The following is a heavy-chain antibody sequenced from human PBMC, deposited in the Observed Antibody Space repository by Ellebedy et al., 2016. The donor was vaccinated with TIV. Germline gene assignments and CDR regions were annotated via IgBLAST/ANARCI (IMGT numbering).Heavy chain of an antibody. CDR1: GGTFSSYA. CDR2: IIPIFGTA. D-gene: IGHD2-21*02. Sequence: SVKVSXXASGGTFSSYAISWVRQAPGQGLEWMGGIIPIFGTANYAQKFQGRVTITADESTSTAYMELSSLRSEDTAVYYCARLRDCYSSSCPIQHWGQGTLVTVSS. CDR3: ARLRDCYSSSCPIQH. V-gene: IGHV1-69*13. J-gene: IGHJ1*01.